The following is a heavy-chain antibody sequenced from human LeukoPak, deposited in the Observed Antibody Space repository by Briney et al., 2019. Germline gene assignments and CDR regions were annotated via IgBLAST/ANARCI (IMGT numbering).Heavy chain of an antibody. D-gene: IGHD4-17*01. V-gene: IGHV3-21*01. Sequence: GGSLRLSCAASGFTFSSYAMSWVRQAPGKGLEWVSSISSSSSYIYYADSVKGRFTISRDNAKNSLYLQMNSLRAEDTAVYYCARMTTVTTLLGAFDIWGQGTMVTVSS. CDR2: ISSSSSYI. CDR3: ARMTTVTTLLGAFDI. CDR1: GFTFSSYA. J-gene: IGHJ3*02.